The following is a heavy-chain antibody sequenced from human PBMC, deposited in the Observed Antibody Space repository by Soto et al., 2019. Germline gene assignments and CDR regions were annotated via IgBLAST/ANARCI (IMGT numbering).Heavy chain of an antibody. CDR2: IYYSGST. CDR1: GCSISSYY. CDR3: ARDYCSSTSCYKDNLNWFDP. D-gene: IGHD2-2*02. V-gene: IGHV4-59*01. Sequence: SETLSLTCTVSGCSISSYYWSWIRQPPGKGLEWIGYIYYSGSTNYNPSLKSRVTISVDTSKNQFSLKLSSVTAADTAVYYCARDYCSSTSCYKDNLNWFDPWGQGTLVTVSS. J-gene: IGHJ5*02.